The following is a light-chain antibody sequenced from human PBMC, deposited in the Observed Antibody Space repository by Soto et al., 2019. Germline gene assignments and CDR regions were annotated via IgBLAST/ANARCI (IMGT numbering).Light chain of an antibody. CDR2: SNN. V-gene: IGLV1-44*01. Sequence: QSVLTQPPSASGTPGQRVTISCSGSSSNIGSNTVNWYQQLPGTAPKLLIYSNNQRPSGVPDRFPGSKSGTSASLAISGLQSEDEADYYCAAWDDSLNALFGGGTKVTVL. J-gene: IGLJ2*01. CDR3: AAWDDSLNAL. CDR1: SSNIGSNT.